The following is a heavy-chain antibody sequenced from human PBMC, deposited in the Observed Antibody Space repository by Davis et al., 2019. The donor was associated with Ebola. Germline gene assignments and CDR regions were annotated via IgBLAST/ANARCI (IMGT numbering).Heavy chain of an antibody. CDR1: GYTFTSYA. J-gene: IGHJ4*02. V-gene: IGHV1-3*01. CDR3: ARLDYSGHYFDY. Sequence: ASVKVSCKASGYTFTSYAMHWVRQAPGQRLEWMGWINPANHETMYSERFQGRVTINSDTSPTTIDVGLNSLTSEDTAVYFCARLDYSGHYFDYWGQGTLVTVSS. D-gene: IGHD4-11*01. CDR2: INPANHET.